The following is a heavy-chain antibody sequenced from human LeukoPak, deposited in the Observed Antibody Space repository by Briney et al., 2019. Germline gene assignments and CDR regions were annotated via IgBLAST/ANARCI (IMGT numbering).Heavy chain of an antibody. Sequence: PSETLSLTCAVYGGSFSGYYWSWIRQPPGKGLEWIGEINHSGSTNYNPSLKSRVTISVDTSKNQFSLKLSSVTAADTAVYYCARGHPITMIVVVIKRAFDIWGQGTMVTVSS. J-gene: IGHJ3*02. CDR3: ARGHPITMIVVVIKRAFDI. CDR1: GGSFSGYY. V-gene: IGHV4-34*01. D-gene: IGHD3-22*01. CDR2: INHSGST.